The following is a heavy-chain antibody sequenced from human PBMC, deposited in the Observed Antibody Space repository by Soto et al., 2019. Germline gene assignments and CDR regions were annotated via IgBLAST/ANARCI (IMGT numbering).Heavy chain of an antibody. CDR2: IGTAGDP. D-gene: IGHD3-16*01. CDR3: ARPLIGPFGWFDP. V-gene: IGHV3-13*05. Sequence: GGSLRLSCAASGFTFSSYDMHWVRQATGKGLEWVSAIGTAGDPYYPDSVKGRFTISRDNSKNTLYLQMNSLRAEDTAVYYCARPLIGPFGWFDPWGQGTLVTVSS. J-gene: IGHJ5*02. CDR1: GFTFSSYD.